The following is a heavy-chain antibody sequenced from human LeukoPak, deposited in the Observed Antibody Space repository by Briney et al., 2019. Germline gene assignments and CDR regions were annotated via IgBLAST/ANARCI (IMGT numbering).Heavy chain of an antibody. CDR1: GGSISSGGYS. D-gene: IGHD4-17*01. CDR2: INHSGST. Sequence: SETLSLTCAVSGGSISSGGYSWSWIRQPPGKGLEWIGEINHSGSTNYNPSLKSRVTISVDTSKNQFSLKLSSVTAADTAVYYCARGPDYGDYGYYYYYMDVWGKGTTVTVSS. J-gene: IGHJ6*03. CDR3: ARGPDYGDYGYYYYYMDV. V-gene: IGHV4-30-2*01.